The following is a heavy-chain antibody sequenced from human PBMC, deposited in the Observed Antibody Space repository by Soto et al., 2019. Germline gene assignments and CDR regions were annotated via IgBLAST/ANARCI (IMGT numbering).Heavy chain of an antibody. D-gene: IGHD4-17*01. V-gene: IGHV3-9*01. CDR2: ISWNSGSI. J-gene: IGHJ4*02. Sequence: GGFLRLSCAASGFTFDDYAMHWVRQAPGKGLEWVSGISWNSGSIGYADSVKGRFTISRDNAKNSLYLQMNSLRAEDTALYYCAKDRDYGDYVSLFDYWGQGTLVTVSS. CDR1: GFTFDDYA. CDR3: AKDRDYGDYVSLFDY.